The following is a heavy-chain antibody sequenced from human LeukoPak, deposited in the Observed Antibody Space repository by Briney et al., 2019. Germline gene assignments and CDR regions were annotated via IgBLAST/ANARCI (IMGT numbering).Heavy chain of an antibody. V-gene: IGHV3-7*01. D-gene: IGHD4-11*01. Sequence: GGSLRLSCAASGFTFSSYWMSWVRQAPGKGLEWVANIKQDGSEKYYVDSVKGRFTISRDNAKNSLYLQMNSLRAEDTAVYYCAKDATSTLTLVYYYYYYMDVWGKGTTVTISS. CDR3: AKDATSTLTLVYYYYYYMDV. J-gene: IGHJ6*03. CDR2: IKQDGSEK. CDR1: GFTFSSYW.